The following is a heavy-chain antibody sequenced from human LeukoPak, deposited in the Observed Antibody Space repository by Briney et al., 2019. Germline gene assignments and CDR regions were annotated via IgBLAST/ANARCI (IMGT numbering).Heavy chain of an antibody. CDR2: INPNSGGT. J-gene: IGHJ4*02. CDR3: ATDRLKGSTRY. D-gene: IGHD6-25*01. Sequence: ASVKVSCKASGYTFTGYYMHWVRQAPGQGLEWMGWINPNSGGTIYAQKFQGRVTMTEDTSTDTAYMELSSLRSEDTAVYYCATDRLKGSTRYWGQGTLVTVSS. V-gene: IGHV1-2*02. CDR1: GYTFTGYY.